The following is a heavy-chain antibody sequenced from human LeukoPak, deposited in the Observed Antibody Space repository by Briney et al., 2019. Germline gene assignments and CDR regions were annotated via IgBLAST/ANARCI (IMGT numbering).Heavy chain of an antibody. J-gene: IGHJ4*02. CDR2: ISGSGGTS. CDR1: GFTFSSYA. Sequence: PGGSLRLSCAASGFTFSSYAMTWVRQAPGKGLEWVSGISGSGGTSYYADSVKGRFTVSRDNSKNTLHLQMNSLRAEDTAVYYCARGEHSVDSWGQGMLVTVSS. CDR3: ARGEHSVDS. V-gene: IGHV3-23*01. D-gene: IGHD1/OR15-1a*01.